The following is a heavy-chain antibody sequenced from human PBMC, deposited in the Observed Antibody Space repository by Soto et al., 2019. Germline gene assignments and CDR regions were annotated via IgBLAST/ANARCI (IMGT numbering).Heavy chain of an antibody. CDR2: IWYDGSNK. Sequence: QVQLVESGGGVVQPGRSLRLSCAASGFTFSSYGMHWVRQAPGKGLEGVAVIWYDGSNKYYADSVKGQFIISRDHSNNTLFLHMNSLRAEDTAVYYCARGLKYCSGGSCYPDAFEIWGQGTKVIVSS. CDR1: GFTFSSYG. V-gene: IGHV3-33*01. CDR3: ARGLKYCSGGSCYPDAFEI. D-gene: IGHD2-15*01. J-gene: IGHJ3*02.